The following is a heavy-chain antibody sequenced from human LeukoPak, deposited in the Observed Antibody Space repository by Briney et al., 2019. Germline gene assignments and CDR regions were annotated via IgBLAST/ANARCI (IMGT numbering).Heavy chain of an antibody. CDR3: ARGVDL. CDR1: SGSLSGYY. Sequence: PSETLSVTCGVSSGSLSGYYWRWIRQPPGGGLEWLGEITHSGSPNYNPSLKSRVTISGDTSKKQFSLNLTSVTAADTGVYYCARGVDLWGCGTPVTVSS. J-gene: IGHJ2*01. V-gene: IGHV4-34*01. CDR2: ITHSGSP.